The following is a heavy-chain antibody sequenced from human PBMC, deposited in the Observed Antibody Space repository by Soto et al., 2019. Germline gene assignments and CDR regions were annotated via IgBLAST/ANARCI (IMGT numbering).Heavy chain of an antibody. V-gene: IGHV3-66*01. CDR2: IYSGGST. CDR3: ARCMGYFDWSRAHYYYYGMDV. D-gene: IGHD3-9*01. CDR1: GFTVSSNY. J-gene: IGHJ6*02. Sequence: PGGSLRLSCAASGFTVSSNYMSWVRQAPGKGLEWVSVIYSGGSTYYADSVKGRFTISRDNSKNTLYLQMNSLRAEDTAVYYCARCMGYFDWSRAHYYYYGMDVWGQGTTVTVSS.